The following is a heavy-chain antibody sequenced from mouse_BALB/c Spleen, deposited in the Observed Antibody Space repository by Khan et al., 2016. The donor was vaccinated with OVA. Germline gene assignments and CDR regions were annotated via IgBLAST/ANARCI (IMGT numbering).Heavy chain of an antibody. CDR3: ARDFYCGAWFAF. V-gene: IGHV2-9*02. J-gene: IGHJ3*01. CDR1: GFSLNSYG. D-gene: IGHD1-1*01. CDR2: IRAGGSR. Sequence: VQLQESGPGLVAPSQSLSITCTVSGFSLNSYGVHWVRQPPRKGLEWLGVIRAGGSRNHNSAPMSRLGISKDNSKSQVFLIMNSLQTDETDMYYGARDFYCGAWFAFGGQGTLVTVSA.